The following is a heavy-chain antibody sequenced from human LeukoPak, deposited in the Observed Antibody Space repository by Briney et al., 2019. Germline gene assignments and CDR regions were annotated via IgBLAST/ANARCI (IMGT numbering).Heavy chain of an antibody. Sequence: GGSLRLSCAASGFTFSSHAMGWVRQAPGKGLEWVSAIDYSGGSTYYADSVKGRFTISRDNSKNTLYLQMNSLRAEDTAVYYCAKRRGIAVAGTGEWGQGTLVTVSS. J-gene: IGHJ4*02. D-gene: IGHD6-19*01. CDR2: IDYSGGST. V-gene: IGHV3-23*01. CDR1: GFTFSSHA. CDR3: AKRRGIAVAGTGE.